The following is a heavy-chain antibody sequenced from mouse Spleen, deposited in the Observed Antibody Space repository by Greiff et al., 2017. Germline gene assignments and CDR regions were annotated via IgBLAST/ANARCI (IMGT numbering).Heavy chain of an antibody. CDR1: GDSITSGY. D-gene: IGHD1-1*01. CDR2: ISYSGST. Sequence: VQLKESGPSLVKPSQTLSLTCSVTGDSITSGYWNWIRKFPGNKLEYMGYISYSGSTYYNPSLKSRISITRDTSKNQYYLQLNSVTTEDTATYYCARWEYYGSSYGGYFDVWGAGTTVTVSS. CDR3: ARWEYYGSSYGGYFDV. J-gene: IGHJ1*01. V-gene: IGHV3-8*02.